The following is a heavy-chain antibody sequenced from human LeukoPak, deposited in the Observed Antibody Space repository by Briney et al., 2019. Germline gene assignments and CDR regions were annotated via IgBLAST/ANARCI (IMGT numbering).Heavy chain of an antibody. D-gene: IGHD6-6*01. CDR3: AREAARGPYSSSSYYYYGMDV. J-gene: IGHJ6*02. CDR1: GYTFTSYY. Sequence: ASVKVSCKASGYTFTSYYMHWVRQAPGQGLEWMGIINPSGGSTSYAQKFQGRVTMTRDTSTSTVYMELGSLRSEDTAVYYCAREAARGPYSSSSYYYYGMDVWGQGTTVTVSS. CDR2: INPSGGST. V-gene: IGHV1-46*01.